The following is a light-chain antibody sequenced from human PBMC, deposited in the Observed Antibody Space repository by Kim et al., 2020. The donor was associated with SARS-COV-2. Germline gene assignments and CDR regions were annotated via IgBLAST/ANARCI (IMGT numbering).Light chain of an antibody. CDR3: AAWDDSLSVV. Sequence: PGESVTIAVSGSSSNNGSNYVYWYQQHPGTAPKLLIYRNNQRPSGVPDRFSGSKSGTSASLAISGLRSEDEADYYCAAWDDSLSVVFGTGTKVTVL. CDR1: SSNNGSNY. J-gene: IGLJ1*01. V-gene: IGLV1-47*01. CDR2: RNN.